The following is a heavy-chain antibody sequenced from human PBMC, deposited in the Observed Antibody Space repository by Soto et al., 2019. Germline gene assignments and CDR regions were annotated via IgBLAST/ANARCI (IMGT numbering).Heavy chain of an antibody. D-gene: IGHD3-22*01. CDR2: IIPIFDTA. CDR3: AGRRAYYYDSSGWYFDY. J-gene: IGHJ4*02. Sequence: GASVKVSCKASGGTFSSYAISWVRQAPGQGLEWMGGIIPIFDTANYAQKFQGRVTITADESTSTAYMELSSLRSEDTAVYYCAGRRAYYYDSSGWYFDYWGQGTLVTVSS. CDR1: GGTFSSYA. V-gene: IGHV1-69*13.